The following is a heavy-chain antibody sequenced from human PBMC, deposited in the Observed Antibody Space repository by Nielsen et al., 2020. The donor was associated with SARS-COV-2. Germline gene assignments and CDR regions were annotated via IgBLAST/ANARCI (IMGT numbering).Heavy chain of an antibody. Sequence: GESLKISCAASGFTFSSYSMNWVRQAPGKGLEWVSSISSSSSYIYYADSVKGRFTISRDNAKNSLYLQMNSLRAEDTAVYYCARGWGAVALDYWGQGTLVTVSS. D-gene: IGHD6-19*01. CDR1: GFTFSSYS. J-gene: IGHJ4*02. CDR3: ARGWGAVALDY. V-gene: IGHV3-21*01. CDR2: ISSSSSYI.